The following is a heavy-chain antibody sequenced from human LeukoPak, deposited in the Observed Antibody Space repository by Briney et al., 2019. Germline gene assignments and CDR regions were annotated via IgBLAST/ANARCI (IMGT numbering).Heavy chain of an antibody. D-gene: IGHD3-9*01. CDR3: ARTLYYDILTGYSPTPYYFDY. CDR1: GFTFSSYW. V-gene: IGHV3-7*03. J-gene: IGHJ4*02. CDR2: IKQDGSEK. Sequence: PGGSLRPSCAASGFTFSSYWMSWVRQAPGKGLEWVANIKQDGSEKYYVDSVKGRFTISRDNAKNSLYLQMNSLRAEDTAVYYCARTLYYDILTGYSPTPYYFDYWGQGTLVTVSS.